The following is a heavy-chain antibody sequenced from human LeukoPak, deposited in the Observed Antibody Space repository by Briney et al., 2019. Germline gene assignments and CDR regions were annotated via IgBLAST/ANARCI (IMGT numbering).Heavy chain of an antibody. CDR3: ARRVAVTGIYCFDL. D-gene: IGHD6-19*01. V-gene: IGHV4-59*08. J-gene: IGHJ4*02. Sequence: SETLSLTCTVSGGSIRSYYWSWIRQPPGKGLEWIAHIHDSGSTSYNPSLKSRLTMSVDTSKNQFSLRLSSVTAADTAVYYCARRVAVTGIYCFDLWGQGTPVTVSS. CDR2: IHDSGST. CDR1: GGSIRSYY.